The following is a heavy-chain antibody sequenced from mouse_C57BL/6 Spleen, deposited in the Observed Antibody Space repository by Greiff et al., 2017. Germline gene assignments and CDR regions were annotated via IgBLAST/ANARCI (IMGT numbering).Heavy chain of an antibody. Sequence: QVTLKVSGPGILQSSQTLSLSCSFSGFSLSTSGMGVGWIRQPSGKGLEWLAHIYWGDDKRYNPFLKSRLKISKDTSRNQVFLKITSVDTAGTATYYCAQGHYCDSLGSYYFDYWGQGTTLTVSS. D-gene: IGHD1-1*01. CDR3: AQGHYCDSLGSYYFDY. CDR2: IYWGDDK. CDR1: GFSLSTSGMG. J-gene: IGHJ2*01. V-gene: IGHV8-12*01.